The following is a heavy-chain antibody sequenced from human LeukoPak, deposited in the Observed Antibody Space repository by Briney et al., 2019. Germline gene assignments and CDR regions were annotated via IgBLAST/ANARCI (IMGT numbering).Heavy chain of an antibody. CDR1: GFTFSSYD. CDR3: AELGITMIGGV. CDR2: ISDNGYST. V-gene: IGHV3-23*01. J-gene: IGHJ6*04. Sequence: GGTLRLSCAASGFTFSSYDMSWVRQAPGKGLEWVSRISDNGYSTYYADSVKGRFTLSRDNSKNTLYLQMNSLRAEDTAVYYCAELGITMIGGVWGKGTTVTISS. D-gene: IGHD3-10*02.